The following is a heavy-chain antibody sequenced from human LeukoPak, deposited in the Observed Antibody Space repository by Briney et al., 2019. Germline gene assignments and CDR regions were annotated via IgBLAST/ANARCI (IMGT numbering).Heavy chain of an antibody. CDR1: GGSFSGYY. CDR3: ARDRGYSYGYSFGFDY. V-gene: IGHV4-34*01. Sequence: SETLSLTCAVCGGSFSGYYWSWIRKPPGKGLEWTGEINHSGSTNYNPSLKSRVTISVDTSKNQFSLKLSSVTAADTAVYYCARDRGYSYGYSFGFDYWGQGTLVTVSS. J-gene: IGHJ4*02. D-gene: IGHD5-18*01. CDR2: INHSGST.